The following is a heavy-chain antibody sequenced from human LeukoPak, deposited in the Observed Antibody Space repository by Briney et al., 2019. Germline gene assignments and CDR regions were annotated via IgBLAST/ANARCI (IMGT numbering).Heavy chain of an antibody. D-gene: IGHD5-18*01. V-gene: IGHV1-46*01. CDR2: INPSGGST. CDR1: GYTFTNYY. Sequence: ASAKVSCKASGYTFTNYYFHWVRQAPGQGLEWMGIINPSGGSTSYAQKFQGRVTMTRDTSTSTVYMKLSSLRSEDTAVYYCAREIGPIQLHLWGSAFDYWGQGTLVTVSS. J-gene: IGHJ4*02. CDR3: AREIGPIQLHLWGSAFDY.